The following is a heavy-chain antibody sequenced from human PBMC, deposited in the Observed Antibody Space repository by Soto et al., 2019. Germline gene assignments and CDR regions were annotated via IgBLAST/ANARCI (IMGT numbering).Heavy chain of an antibody. Sequence: SETLSLTCTVSGGSIDSGDYYWSWIRQPPGKGLEWIGYVYYSGTTNYNPFLKSRVTLSLDKSKNQFSLKMNSVTAADTAIYYCATVLHDYGTNWVDSWGQGTQVTVSS. CDR1: GGSIDSGDYY. V-gene: IGHV4-61*08. J-gene: IGHJ5*01. CDR2: VYYSGTT. D-gene: IGHD3-16*01. CDR3: ATVLHDYGTNWVDS.